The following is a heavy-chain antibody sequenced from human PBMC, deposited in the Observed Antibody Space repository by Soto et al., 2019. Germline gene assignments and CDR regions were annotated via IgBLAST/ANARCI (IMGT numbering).Heavy chain of an antibody. Sequence: SVKVSCKASGGTFSSYAISWVRQAPGQGLEWMGGIIPIFGTANYAQKFQGRVTITADKSTSTAYMELSSLRSEDTAVYYCAAGGYSYGVFDYWGQGTLVTVSS. D-gene: IGHD5-18*01. CDR2: IIPIFGTA. J-gene: IGHJ4*02. CDR3: AAGGYSYGVFDY. V-gene: IGHV1-69*06. CDR1: GGTFSSYA.